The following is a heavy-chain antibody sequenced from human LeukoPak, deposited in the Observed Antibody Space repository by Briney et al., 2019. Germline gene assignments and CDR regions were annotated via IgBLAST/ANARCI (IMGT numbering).Heavy chain of an antibody. V-gene: IGHV1-18*04. CDR2: ISGYNGNT. D-gene: IGHD2-15*01. CDR1: GYTFTSYY. CDR3: ARGGSGSSTWFDP. J-gene: IGHJ5*02. Sequence: GASVKVSCKASGYTFTSYYMHWVRQAPRQGLEWMGWISGYNGNTKYAQKFQGRVIMTTDTSTSTAYMELRSLRSDDTAIYYCARGGSGSSTWFDPWGQGTLVTVSS.